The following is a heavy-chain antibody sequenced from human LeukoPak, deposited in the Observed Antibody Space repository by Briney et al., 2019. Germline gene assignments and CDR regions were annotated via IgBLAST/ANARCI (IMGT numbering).Heavy chain of an antibody. Sequence: GGSLRLSCAASGFTFSSYVMNWVRQAPGKGLEWVSYISIRGSTIYYADSVKGRFTISRDNARNSLYLQMNSLRAEDTAVYYCARDGGYSGYDDYYYYSAMDVWGQGTTVTVSS. CDR1: GFTFSSYV. CDR3: ARDGGYSGYDDYYYYSAMDV. V-gene: IGHV3-48*03. D-gene: IGHD5-12*01. J-gene: IGHJ6*02. CDR2: ISIRGSTI.